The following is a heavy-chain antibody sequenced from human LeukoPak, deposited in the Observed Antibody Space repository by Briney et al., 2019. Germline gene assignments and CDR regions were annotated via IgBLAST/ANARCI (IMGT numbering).Heavy chain of an antibody. V-gene: IGHV6-1*01. Sequence: SQTLSLTCDISGDSVSSNRAGWNWIRQSPSRGLEWLVMAGLRSKWYNEYEVSLKSRLTINADTSKNHFSLQSNSVTPEDTAVYYCARSGGTAIGNYERATFDYWGQGTLVTVSS. CDR3: ARSGGTAIGNYERATFDY. CDR2: AGLRSKWYN. CDR1: GDSVSSNRAG. J-gene: IGHJ4*02. D-gene: IGHD1-7*01.